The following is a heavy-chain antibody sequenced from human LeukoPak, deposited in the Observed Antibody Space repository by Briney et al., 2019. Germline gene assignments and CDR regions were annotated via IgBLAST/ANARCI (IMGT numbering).Heavy chain of an antibody. CDR1: GESINSFY. V-gene: IGHV4-4*07. CDR2: IYTSWST. Sequence: TSETLSLTCTVSGESINSFYWSWIRQPAGKGLEWIGRIYTSWSTNYNPSLKSRVTISVDSSKNQFSLKVNSVTAADTAVYFCARGRGSGSYYRGHYFDYWGQGTLVTVSS. J-gene: IGHJ4*02. CDR3: ARGRGSGSYYRGHYFDY. D-gene: IGHD3-10*01.